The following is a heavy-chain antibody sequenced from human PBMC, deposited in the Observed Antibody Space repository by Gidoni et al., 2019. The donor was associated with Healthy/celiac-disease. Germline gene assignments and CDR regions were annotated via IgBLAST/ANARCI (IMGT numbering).Heavy chain of an antibody. CDR2: ISYDGSNK. Sequence: QVHLVESGGGVVQPGRSLRLPCSASGFPFRRSGMHWVRQAPGKGLEWVAVISYDGSNKYYADSVKGRFTISRDNSKNTLYLQMNSLRAEDTAVYYCAKDFTGDYTGEYYFDYWGQGTLVTVSS. J-gene: IGHJ4*02. CDR3: AKDFTGDYTGEYYFDY. D-gene: IGHD4-17*01. V-gene: IGHV3-30*18. CDR1: GFPFRRSG.